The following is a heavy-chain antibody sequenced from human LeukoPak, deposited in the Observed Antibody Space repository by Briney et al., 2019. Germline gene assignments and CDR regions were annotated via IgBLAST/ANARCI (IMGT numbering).Heavy chain of an antibody. CDR1: GLTFSHEY. D-gene: IGHD3-16*01. CDR2: ISSSGDYT. Sequence: PGGSLRLSCAASGLTFSHEYMSWIRQAPGKGLEWVSYISSSGDYTNDADSRFTISRDNAKNSVYLQMSSLRAEDTAVYYCARGGGRAPGGNFDIGAKGKMVTVFS. J-gene: IGHJ3*02. CDR3: ARGGGRAPGGNFDI. V-gene: IGHV3-11*06.